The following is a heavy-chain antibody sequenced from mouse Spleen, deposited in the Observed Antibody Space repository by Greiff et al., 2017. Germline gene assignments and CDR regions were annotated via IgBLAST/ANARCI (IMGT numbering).Heavy chain of an antibody. CDR2: INYDGSST. CDR1: GFTFSDYY. V-gene: IGHV5-16*01. Sequence: EVQLVESEGGLVQPGSSMKLSCTASGFTFSDYYMAWVRQVPEKGLEWVANINYDGSSTYYLDSLKSRFIISRDNATNILYLQMSSLKSEDTATYYCARGERYFDVWGAGTTVTVSS. J-gene: IGHJ1*01. CDR3: ARGERYFDV.